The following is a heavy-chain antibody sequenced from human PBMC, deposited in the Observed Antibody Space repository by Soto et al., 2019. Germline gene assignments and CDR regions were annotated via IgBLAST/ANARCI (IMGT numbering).Heavy chain of an antibody. CDR1: GGSISSYY. CDR2: IYTSGST. Sequence: QVQLQESGPGLVKPSETLSLTCTVSGGSISSYYWRWIRQPAGQGLEWIGRIYTSGSTDYNPSLKSRVTLPVDTAKNQVALRLSYTTAADTAVYYCGRSGSGYYLDYFAYWGQGTLVPVSS. CDR3: GRSGSGYYLDYFAY. J-gene: IGHJ4*02. V-gene: IGHV4-4*07. D-gene: IGHD3-22*01.